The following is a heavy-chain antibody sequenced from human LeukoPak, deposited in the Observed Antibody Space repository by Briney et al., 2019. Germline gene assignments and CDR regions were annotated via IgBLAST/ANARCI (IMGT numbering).Heavy chain of an antibody. D-gene: IGHD3-10*01. Sequence: GASVKVSCKASGYTFTGYYMHWVRQAPGQGLEWMGWINPNSGGTNYAQKFQGRVTMTRDTSISTAYMELSRLGSDDTAVYYCARVAPPPDYGSGSRYYYYMDVWGKGTTVTISS. CDR3: ARVAPPPDYGSGSRYYYYMDV. V-gene: IGHV1-2*02. CDR2: INPNSGGT. J-gene: IGHJ6*03. CDR1: GYTFTGYY.